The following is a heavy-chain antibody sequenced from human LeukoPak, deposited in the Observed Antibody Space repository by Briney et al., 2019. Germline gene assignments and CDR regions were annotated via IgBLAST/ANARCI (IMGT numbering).Heavy chain of an antibody. J-gene: IGHJ4*02. D-gene: IGHD2-15*01. CDR1: GYTFTGYY. CDR3: ARDHCSGGRCYSEGADNNY. CDR2: INPNSGGT. Sequence: ASVKVSCKASGYTFTGYYIHWVRRAPGQGLEWIGWINPNSGGTNYAQKFQGRVTSTRNTSISTAYMEVSRLRSDDTAMYYCARDHCSGGRCYSEGADNNYWGQGTLVTVSS. V-gene: IGHV1-2*01.